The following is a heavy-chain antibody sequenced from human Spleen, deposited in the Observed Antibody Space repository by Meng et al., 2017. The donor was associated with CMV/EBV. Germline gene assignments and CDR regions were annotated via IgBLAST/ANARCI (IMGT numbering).Heavy chain of an antibody. CDR1: GITFDDYG. Sequence: CAASGITFDDYGMSWVRQAPGKGLEWVSGINWNGGSTGYADSVKGRFTISRDNAKNSLYLQMNSLRAEDTAVYYCARQTGTRARLDYWGQGTLVTVSS. CDR3: ARQTGTRARLDY. D-gene: IGHD1-7*01. CDR2: INWNGGST. J-gene: IGHJ4*02. V-gene: IGHV3-20*04.